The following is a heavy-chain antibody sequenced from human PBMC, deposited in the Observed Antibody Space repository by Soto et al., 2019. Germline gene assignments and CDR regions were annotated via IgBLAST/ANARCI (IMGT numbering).Heavy chain of an antibody. J-gene: IGHJ4*02. Sequence: VQLVQSGAEVKKPGSSVKVSCKASGGAFNTYTISWVRQAPGQGLEWMGGIIPIFGTADYALKFQGSVKITANESTSTEYMKLLNLRSENTPVYYCARNAAFGGGGNALYWGQGTMVTVFS. CDR1: GGAFNTYT. CDR3: ARNAAFGGGGNALY. CDR2: IIPIFGTA. V-gene: IGHV1-69*12. D-gene: IGHD2-15*01.